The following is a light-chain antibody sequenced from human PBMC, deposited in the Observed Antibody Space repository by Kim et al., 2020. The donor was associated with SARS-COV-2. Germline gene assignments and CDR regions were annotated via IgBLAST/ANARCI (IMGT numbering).Light chain of an antibody. J-gene: IGLJ2*01. V-gene: IGLV3-19*01. CDR1: NLKTLY. CDR3: KSRDTSGDRLV. CDR2: PKN. Sequence: GQPVSKTCQEDNLKTLYASWYQQKPGQAPALVIYPKNNRPSGIPDRFSGSSSGDTASLTITGAQAEDEADYYCKSRDTSGDRLVFGGGTQLTVL.